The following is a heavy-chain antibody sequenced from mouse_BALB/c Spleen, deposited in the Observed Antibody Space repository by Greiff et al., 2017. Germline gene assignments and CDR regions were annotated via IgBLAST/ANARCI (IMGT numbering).Heavy chain of an antibody. J-gene: IGHJ3*01. CDR2: ISYSGST. CDR1: GYSITSDYA. V-gene: IGHV3-2*02. D-gene: IGHD4-1*01. CDR3: ATANWDAFAY. Sequence: EVKLQESGPGLVKPSQSLSLTCTVTGYSITSDYAWNGIRQSPGNKLEWMGYISYSGSTSYNPALKSRISITRDTSKNQFFLQLNSVTTEDTATSYCATANWDAFAYWGQGTLVTVSA.